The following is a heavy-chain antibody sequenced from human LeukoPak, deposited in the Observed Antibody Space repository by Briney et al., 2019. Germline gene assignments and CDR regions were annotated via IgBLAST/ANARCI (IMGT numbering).Heavy chain of an antibody. CDR1: GGSFSGYY. J-gene: IGHJ6*03. V-gene: IGHV4-34*01. Sequence: PSETLSLTCAVYGGSFSGYYWSWIRQPPGKGLEWIGEINHSGSTNYNPSLKSRVTISVDTSKNQFSLKLSSVTAADTAVYYCAGGTVVVAATRHYYYYYMDVWGKGTTVTVSS. D-gene: IGHD2-15*01. CDR3: AGGTVVVAATRHYYYYYMDV. CDR2: INHSGST.